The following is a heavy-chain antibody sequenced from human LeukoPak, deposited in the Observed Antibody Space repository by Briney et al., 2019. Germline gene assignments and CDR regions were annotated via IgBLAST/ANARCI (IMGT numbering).Heavy chain of an antibody. J-gene: IGHJ6*03. D-gene: IGHD6-13*01. V-gene: IGHV3-30*02. CDR3: APRGYSSSLNYYYYYMDV. Sequence: GGSLRLSCAASGFTFSSYGMHWVRQAPGKGQEWVAFIRYDGSNKYYADSVKGRFTISRDNSKNTLYLQMNSLRAEDTAVYYCAPRGYSSSLNYYYYYMDVWGKGTTVTVSS. CDR1: GFTFSSYG. CDR2: IRYDGSNK.